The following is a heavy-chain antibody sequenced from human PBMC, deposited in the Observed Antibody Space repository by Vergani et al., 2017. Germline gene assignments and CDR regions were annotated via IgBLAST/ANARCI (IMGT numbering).Heavy chain of an antibody. CDR3: WGGLFYGDYGYAGLDY. J-gene: IGHJ4*02. CDR2: INPTSGGT. CDR1: GYTFTGYY. Sequence: QVQLVQSGAEVMKPGASVKVSCNASGYTFTGYYMHWVRQAPGQGLEWMGWINPTSGGTNSAQKFQGGVIMTRDTSISTAYKELSRLRSDATAVYYCWGGLFYGDYGYAGLDYGGQGTLVTVSS. D-gene: IGHD4-17*01. V-gene: IGHV1-2*02.